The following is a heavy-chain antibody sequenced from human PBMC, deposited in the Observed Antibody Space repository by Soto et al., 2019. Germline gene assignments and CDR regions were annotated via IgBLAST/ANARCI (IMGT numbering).Heavy chain of an antibody. V-gene: IGHV3-7*01. CDR2: IKQDGSEK. J-gene: IGHJ4*02. D-gene: IGHD2-2*02. Sequence: GGSLRLSCAASGFTFSSYWMSWVRQAPGKGLEWVANIKQDGSEKYYVDSVKGRFTISRDNAKNSLYLQMNSLRAEDTAVYYCARLGYCSSTSCYRMFDYWGQGTLVTVSS. CDR1: GFTFSSYW. CDR3: ARLGYCSSTSCYRMFDY.